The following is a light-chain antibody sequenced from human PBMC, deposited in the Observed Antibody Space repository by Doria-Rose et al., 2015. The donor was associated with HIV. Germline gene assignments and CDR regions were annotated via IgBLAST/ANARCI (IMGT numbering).Light chain of an antibody. CDR2: GAS. J-gene: IGKJ5*01. V-gene: IGKV3-15*01. CDR1: QSVGTD. Sequence: TQSPGTLSVSPGESATLSCRASQSVGTDLAWYQHKPGQAPRLLIWGASTRATGIPARFSGSGSGTEFTLTISSLQSEDFAIYFCHQYNNWPTFGQGTRLGIK. CDR3: HQYNNWPT.